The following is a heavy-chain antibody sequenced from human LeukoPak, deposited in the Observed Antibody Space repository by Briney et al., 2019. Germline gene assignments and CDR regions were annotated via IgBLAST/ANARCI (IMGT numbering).Heavy chain of an antibody. CDR1: GGTFSSYA. CDR2: IIPIFGTA. Sequence: SVTVSCKASGGTFSSYAISWVRQAPGQGLEWMGGIIPIFGTANYAQKFQGRVTITADESTSTAYMELSSLRSEDTAVYYCARSDLYDFWSGYPFDYWGQGTLVTVSS. V-gene: IGHV1-69*01. D-gene: IGHD3-3*01. J-gene: IGHJ4*02. CDR3: ARSDLYDFWSGYPFDY.